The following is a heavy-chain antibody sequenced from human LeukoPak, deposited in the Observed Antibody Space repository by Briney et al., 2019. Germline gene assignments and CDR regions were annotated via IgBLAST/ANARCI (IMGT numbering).Heavy chain of an antibody. Sequence: GGSLRLSCAASGFTFSSFAMSWFRQAPGKGLEWSSPISGSGGSTYYADSVKGRFTISRDNSRNTLYLQMNSLRAEDTAVYYCAKASVTTVIRGAFDIWGQGTMVTVSS. CDR2: ISGSGGST. D-gene: IGHD4-17*01. CDR1: GFTFSSFA. CDR3: AKASVTTVIRGAFDI. J-gene: IGHJ3*02. V-gene: IGHV3-23*01.